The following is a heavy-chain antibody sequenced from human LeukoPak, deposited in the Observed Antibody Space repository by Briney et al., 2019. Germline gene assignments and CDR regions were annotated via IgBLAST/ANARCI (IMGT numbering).Heavy chain of an antibody. D-gene: IGHD6-13*01. CDR3: ARQRGYAAPSDY. V-gene: IGHV4-39*01. Sequence: SETLSLTCTVSGGSISSSSYYWGWIRQPPGKGLEGIGSIYYSGSTYYNPSLKSRVTISVDTSKNQFSLKLSSVTAADTAVYYCARQRGYAAPSDYWGQGTLVTVSS. J-gene: IGHJ4*02. CDR2: IYYSGST. CDR1: GGSISSSSYY.